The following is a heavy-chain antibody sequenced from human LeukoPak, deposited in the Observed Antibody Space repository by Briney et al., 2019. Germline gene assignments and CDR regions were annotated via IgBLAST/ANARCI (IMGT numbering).Heavy chain of an antibody. CDR2: ISDDGSTT. J-gene: IGHJ6*03. Sequence: GGSLRLSCAASGFNFRNYAIHWVRQAPGKGPEWVALISDDGSTTYFADSVTGRFTVSRDNSKRTVSLQMNWLRPEDTALYYCARDACRSANCLDYYHYYMDVWGTGTTVTVSS. V-gene: IGHV3-30*04. CDR3: ARDACRSANCLDYYHYYMDV. CDR1: GFNFRNYA. D-gene: IGHD2-2*01.